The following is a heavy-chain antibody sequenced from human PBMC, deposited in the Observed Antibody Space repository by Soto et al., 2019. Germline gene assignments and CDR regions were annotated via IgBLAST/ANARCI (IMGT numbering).Heavy chain of an antibody. D-gene: IGHD3-22*01. Sequence: GGSLRVSCAASGFTFSSYAMHWGRQAPGKGLEWVAVISYDGSNKYYADSVKGRFTISRDNSKNTLYLQMNSLRAEDTAVYYCAKDLYYYDSSGYYPGSGYYYYGMDVWGQGTTVTVSS. J-gene: IGHJ6*02. CDR2: ISYDGSNK. CDR1: GFTFSSYA. V-gene: IGHV3-30-3*01. CDR3: AKDLYYYDSSGYYPGSGYYYYGMDV.